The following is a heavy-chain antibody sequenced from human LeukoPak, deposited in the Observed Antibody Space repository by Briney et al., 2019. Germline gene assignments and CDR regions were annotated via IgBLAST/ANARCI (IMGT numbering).Heavy chain of an antibody. V-gene: IGHV1-8*01. Sequence: ASVKVSCKASGYTFTSYDINWVRQATGQGLEWMGWMNPNSGSTGYAQKFQARVTMTRNTSINTAFMELSSLTSEDTAVYHCARGATAGIYYGRDWFDPWGQGTLVTVSS. D-gene: IGHD1-26*01. J-gene: IGHJ5*02. CDR1: GYTFTSYD. CDR2: MNPNSGST. CDR3: ARGATAGIYYGRDWFDP.